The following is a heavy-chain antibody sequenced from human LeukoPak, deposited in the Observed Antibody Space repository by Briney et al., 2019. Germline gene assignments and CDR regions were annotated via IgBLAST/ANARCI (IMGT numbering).Heavy chain of an antibody. CDR1: GFTFSSYA. CDR3: ARDIVVVPAAPPLLDY. CDR2: ISGSGGST. J-gene: IGHJ4*02. V-gene: IGHV3-23*01. D-gene: IGHD2-2*01. Sequence: GGSLRLSCAASGFTFSSYAMSWVRQAPGKGLEWVSAISGSGGSTYYADSVKGRFTISRDNSKNTLYLQMNSLRAEDTAVYYCARDIVVVPAAPPLLDYWGQGTLVTVSS.